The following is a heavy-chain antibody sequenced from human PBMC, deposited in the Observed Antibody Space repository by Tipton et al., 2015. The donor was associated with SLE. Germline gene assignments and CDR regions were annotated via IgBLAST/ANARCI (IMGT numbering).Heavy chain of an antibody. Sequence: TLSLTCAVSGHSISTDYYWGWIRQPPGKGLEWFGSIYHSGTIYYNPSLKSRVTISVDSSKNQFSLKLSSVTAADTALYYCVRVIVPASRGAFDIWGQGTMVTVSS. CDR3: VRVIVPASRGAFDI. V-gene: IGHV4-38-2*01. D-gene: IGHD2-2*01. J-gene: IGHJ3*02. CDR1: GHSISTDYY. CDR2: IYHSGTI.